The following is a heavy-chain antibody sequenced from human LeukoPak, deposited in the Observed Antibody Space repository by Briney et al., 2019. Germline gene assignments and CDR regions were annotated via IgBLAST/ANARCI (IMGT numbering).Heavy chain of an antibody. CDR2: IKPKTDGETI. J-gene: IGHJ4*02. Sequence: PGGSLRLSCTASGFTFGDYAMSWVRQAPGKGLEWVGRIKPKTDGETIEYAAPVKDRFSISRDDSKSMMYLQMNSLKTEDTAVYYCITPLPYSAQGGQGTLVTVSS. CDR3: ITPLPYSAQ. D-gene: IGHD2-21*01. CDR1: GFTFGDYA. V-gene: IGHV3-15*01.